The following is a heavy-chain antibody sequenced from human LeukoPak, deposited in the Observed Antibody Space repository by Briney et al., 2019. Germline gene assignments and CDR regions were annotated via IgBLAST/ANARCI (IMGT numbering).Heavy chain of an antibody. J-gene: IGHJ6*02. CDR1: GGSISSSSYY. CDR2: IYYSGST. D-gene: IGHD3-10*01. CDR3: ARGYFGSGSYLMDV. Sequence: SETLSLTCTVSGGSISSSSYYWGWIRQPPGKGLEWIGSIYYSGSTYYNPSLKSRVTISVDTSKNQFSLKLSSVTAADTAVYYCARGYFGSGSYLMDVWGQGTTVTVSS. V-gene: IGHV4-39*07.